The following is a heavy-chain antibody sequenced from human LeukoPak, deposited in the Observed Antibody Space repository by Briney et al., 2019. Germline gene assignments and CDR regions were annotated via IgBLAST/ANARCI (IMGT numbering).Heavy chain of an antibody. Sequence: GRSLRLSCAASGFTFSSYGMHWVRQAPGKGLEWVAVISYDGSNKYYADSVKGRFTISRDNSKNTLYLQMNSLRAEDTAVYYCAKAVSPVLRYFDWFHAMDYWGQGTLVTVSS. CDR3: AKAVSPVLRYFDWFHAMDY. CDR1: GFTFSSYG. CDR2: ISYDGSNK. D-gene: IGHD3-9*01. V-gene: IGHV3-30*18. J-gene: IGHJ4*02.